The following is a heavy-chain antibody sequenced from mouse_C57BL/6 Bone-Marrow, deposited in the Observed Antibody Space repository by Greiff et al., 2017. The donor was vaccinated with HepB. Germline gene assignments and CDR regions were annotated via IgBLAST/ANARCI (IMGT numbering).Heavy chain of an antibody. CDR3: ARARWRYFDV. D-gene: IGHD1-1*02. V-gene: IGHV1-7*01. J-gene: IGHJ1*03. CDR2: INPSSGYT. Sequence: VQLQQSGAELAKPGASVKLSCKASGYTFTSYWMHWVKQRPGQGLEWIGYINPSSGYTKYNQKFKDKATVTADKSSSTAYMQLSSLTYEDSAVYYCARARWRYFDVWGTGTTVTVSS. CDR1: GYTFTSYW.